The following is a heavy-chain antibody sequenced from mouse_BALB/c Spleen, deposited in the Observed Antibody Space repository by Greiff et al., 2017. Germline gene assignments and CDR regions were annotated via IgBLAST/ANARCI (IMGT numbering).Heavy chain of an antibody. CDR2: INPSNGGT. Sequence: QVQLQQSGAELVKPGASVKLSCKASGYTFTSYYMYWVKQRPGQGLEWIGEINPSNGGTNFNEKFKSKATLTVDKSSSTAYMQLSSLTSEDSAVYYCTREGDYDEAWFAYWGQGTLVTVSA. CDR1: GYTFTSYY. CDR3: TREGDYDEAWFAY. V-gene: IGHV1S81*02. D-gene: IGHD2-4*01. J-gene: IGHJ3*01.